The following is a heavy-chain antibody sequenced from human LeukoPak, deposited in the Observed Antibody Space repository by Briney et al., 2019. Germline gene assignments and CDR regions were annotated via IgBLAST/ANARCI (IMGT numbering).Heavy chain of an antibody. V-gene: IGHV1-24*01. D-gene: IGHD3-22*01. J-gene: IGHJ4*02. CDR3: ATDLGYYDSSGYYSY. Sequence: GASVKVSCKVSGYTLTELSMHWVRQAPGKGLEWMGGFDPEDGETIYAQKFQGRVTMTEDTSTDTAYMELSSLRSEDTAVYYCATDLGYYDSSGYYSYWGQGTLVTVSS. CDR2: FDPEDGET. CDR1: GYTLTELS.